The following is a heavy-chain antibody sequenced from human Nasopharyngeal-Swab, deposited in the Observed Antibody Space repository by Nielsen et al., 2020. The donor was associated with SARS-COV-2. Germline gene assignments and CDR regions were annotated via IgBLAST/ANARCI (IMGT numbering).Heavy chain of an antibody. CDR1: GYTFTSYD. CDR3: ARGRRISMIVVVIPNYYYYMDV. CDR2: MNPNSGNT. D-gene: IGHD3-22*01. Sequence: ASVKVSCKASGYTFTSYDINWVRQATGQGLEWMGWMNPNSGNTGYAQKFTGRVTMTRNTSISTAYMELSSLRSEDTAVYYCARGRRISMIVVVIPNYYYYMDVWGKGTTVTVSS. J-gene: IGHJ6*03. V-gene: IGHV1-8*01.